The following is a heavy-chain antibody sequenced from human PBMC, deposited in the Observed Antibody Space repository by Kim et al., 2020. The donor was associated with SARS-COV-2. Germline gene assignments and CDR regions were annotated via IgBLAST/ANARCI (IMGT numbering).Heavy chain of an antibody. V-gene: IGHV5-51*01. D-gene: IGHD2-21*01. J-gene: IGHJ4*01. CDR1: GYSFSSHW. CDR3: TTHFVHVVQPPIVPSAVDY. CDR2: MYPGDSDT. Sequence: GESLKISCETSGYSFSSHWIGWVRQMPGKGLEWVGIMYPGDSDTRYSPSFEGQVTISVDKVLSTAYLQWSSLKASDTAVYYCTTHFVHVVQPPIVPSAVDYWGQGTLHTVSS.